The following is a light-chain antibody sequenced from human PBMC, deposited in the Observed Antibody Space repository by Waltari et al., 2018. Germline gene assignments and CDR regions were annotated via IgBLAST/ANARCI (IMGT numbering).Light chain of an antibody. CDR3: QQYGSSVMYT. Sequence: VLTQSPGTLSLSPGERATLSCRPSLRLTKSYLAWYQQKPGQAPRLLIYGASSRAAGIPDRFTGSGSGTDYTLTISRLEPEDFAVYYCQQYGSSVMYTFGQGTRLEI. V-gene: IGKV3-20*01. CDR1: LRLTKSY. J-gene: IGKJ2*01. CDR2: GAS.